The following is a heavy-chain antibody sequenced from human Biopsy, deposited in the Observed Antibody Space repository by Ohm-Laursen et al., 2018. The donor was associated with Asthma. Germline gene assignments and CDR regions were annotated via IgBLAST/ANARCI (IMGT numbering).Heavy chain of an antibody. J-gene: IGHJ6*02. CDR3: ASYEVVTAILPMDV. V-gene: IGHV3-30*03. CDR1: GFTFSSYG. CDR2: LSYDGSNK. D-gene: IGHD2-21*02. Sequence: SLRLSCSASGFTFSSYGMHWVRQAPGKGLEWVAFLSYDGSNKYYGGSVKGRFTISRDNSKNTLYLQMDSLRAEDTAVYYCASYEVVTAILPMDVWGQGTTVTVSS.